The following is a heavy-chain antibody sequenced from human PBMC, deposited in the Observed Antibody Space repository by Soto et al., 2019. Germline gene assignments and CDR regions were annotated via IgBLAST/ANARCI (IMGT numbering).Heavy chain of an antibody. CDR1: GGSISSSSYY. V-gene: IGHV4-31*03. D-gene: IGHD2-2*01. J-gene: IGHJ4*02. CDR3: ARGRLVPAVNFDY. CDR2: IYYSGST. Sequence: SETLSLTCSVSGGSISSSSYYWAWIRQAPGKGLEWIGYIYYSGSTYYNPSLKSRVTISVDTSKNQFSLKLSSVTAADTAVYYCARGRLVPAVNFDYWGLGTLLTV.